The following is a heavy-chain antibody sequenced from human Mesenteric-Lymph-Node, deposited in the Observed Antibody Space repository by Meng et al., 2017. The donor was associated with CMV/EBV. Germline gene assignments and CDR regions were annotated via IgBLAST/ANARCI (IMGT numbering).Heavy chain of an antibody. CDR3: ARHIPGITAAASDY. J-gene: IGHJ4*02. V-gene: IGHV1-46*01. CDR2: INPTTGST. Sequence: ASVKVSCKTSGYTFATYYIHWVRQAPGQGLEWMGLINPTTGSTSYAQRFQGRVTMTRDTSTSTVYMELSSLRSEDTAVYYCARHIPGITAAASDYWGQGTLVTVSS. CDR1: GYTFATYY. D-gene: IGHD6-25*01.